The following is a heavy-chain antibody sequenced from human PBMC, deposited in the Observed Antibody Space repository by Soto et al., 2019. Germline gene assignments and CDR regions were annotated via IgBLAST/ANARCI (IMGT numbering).Heavy chain of an antibody. V-gene: IGHV3-23*01. CDR3: AAPRDEYGSGVSWFTYGMDI. Sequence: GGSLRLSXLASGFTFSDYAMTWVRHVPGRGLEWVASLDGAGGSTYYADSVRGRFTISRDNSQNTLFLQMKRLTVDDTAIYYCAAPRDEYGSGVSWFTYGMDIWGQGTTVTVSS. CDR1: GFTFSDYA. CDR2: LDGAGGST. D-gene: IGHD3-10*01. J-gene: IGHJ6*02.